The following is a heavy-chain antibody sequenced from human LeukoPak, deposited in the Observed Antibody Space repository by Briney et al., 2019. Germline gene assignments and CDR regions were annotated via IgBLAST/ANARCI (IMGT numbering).Heavy chain of an antibody. J-gene: IGHJ3*02. V-gene: IGHV3-48*04. CDR3: ARGNYYGSGRAFDI. CDR1: GFIFSTFT. D-gene: IGHD3-10*01. CDR2: ISSTSATI. Sequence: PGGSLRLSCSASGFIFSTFTMNWVRQAPGKGLEWVSYISSTSATIYYADSVKGRFTTSRDNAKNSLFLQMNSLRAEDTAVYYRARGNYYGSGRAFDIWGQGTMVTVSS.